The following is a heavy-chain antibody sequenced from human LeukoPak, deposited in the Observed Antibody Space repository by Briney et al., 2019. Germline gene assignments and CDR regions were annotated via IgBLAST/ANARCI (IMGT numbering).Heavy chain of an antibody. J-gene: IGHJ4*02. D-gene: IGHD1-1*01. CDR3: ARDRSTRYFDY. V-gene: IGHV3-33*08. Sequence: GGSLRLSCAASGFTFSSYSMNWIRQVPGKGLEWVAVIWYDGSNQNYADSVKGRFTISRDNSKNTLYLQMNSLRDEDTAVYYCARDRSTRYFDYWGQGTLVTVSS. CDR1: GFTFSSYS. CDR2: IWYDGSNQ.